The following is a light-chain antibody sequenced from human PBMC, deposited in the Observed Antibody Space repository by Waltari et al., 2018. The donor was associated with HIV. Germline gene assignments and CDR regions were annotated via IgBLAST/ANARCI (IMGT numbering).Light chain of an antibody. CDR2: DAS. CDR3: QHRVSWPPIT. Sequence: EIMLTQSPATLSLSPGETATLSCRASESVHKYLVWSQQKPGQAPRLVIYDASNRATGIPARFSGSGSGTDFTLSITNVEPEDFAVYYCQHRVSWPPITFGQGTRLE. CDR1: ESVHKY. J-gene: IGKJ5*01. V-gene: IGKV3-11*01.